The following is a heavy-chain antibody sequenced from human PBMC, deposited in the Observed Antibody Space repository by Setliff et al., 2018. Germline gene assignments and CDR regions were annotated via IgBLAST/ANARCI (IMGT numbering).Heavy chain of an antibody. CDR3: ARRSNLGATIFSGAFDI. Sequence: PSETLSLTCAVYGGSISSSNWWTWVRQPPGKGLEWIGEVYHSGNTNYNPSLESRLSISVDTSKNQFSLKLSSVTAADTAVYYCARRSNLGATIFSGAFDIWGQGTMVTVSS. CDR2: VYHSGNT. D-gene: IGHD3-3*01. V-gene: IGHV4-4*02. J-gene: IGHJ3*02. CDR1: GGSISSSNW.